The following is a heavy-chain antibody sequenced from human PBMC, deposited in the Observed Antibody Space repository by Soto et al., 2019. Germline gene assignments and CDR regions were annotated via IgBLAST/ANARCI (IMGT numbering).Heavy chain of an antibody. J-gene: IGHJ4*02. CDR3: ARGEWDEYYDSSGYYVFFDY. V-gene: IGHV3-21*01. CDR2: ISSSSSYI. Sequence: GGSLRLSCAASGFTFSSYSMNWVRQAPGKGLEWVSSISSSSSYIYYADSVKDRFTISRDNAKNSLYLQMNSLRAEDTAVYYCARGEWDEYYDSSGYYVFFDYWGQGTLVTVSS. CDR1: GFTFSSYS. D-gene: IGHD3-22*01.